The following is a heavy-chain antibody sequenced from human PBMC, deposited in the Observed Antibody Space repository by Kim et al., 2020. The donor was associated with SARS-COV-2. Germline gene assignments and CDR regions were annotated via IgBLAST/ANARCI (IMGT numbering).Heavy chain of an antibody. Sequence: SETLSLTCAVYGGSFSGYYWSWIRQPPGKGLEWIGEINHSGSTNYNPSLKSRVTISVDTSKNQFSLKLSSVTAADTAVYYCARGRGDRPRNYYMDVWGKGTTVTVSS. V-gene: IGHV4-34*01. J-gene: IGHJ6*03. CDR1: GGSFSGYY. CDR3: ARGRGDRPRNYYMDV. CDR2: INHSGST.